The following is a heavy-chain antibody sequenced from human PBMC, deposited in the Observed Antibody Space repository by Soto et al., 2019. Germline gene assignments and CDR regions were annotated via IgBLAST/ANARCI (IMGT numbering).Heavy chain of an antibody. CDR1: GFTFDDYT. J-gene: IGHJ4*02. Sequence: GGSLRLSCAASGFTFDDYTMHWVRQAPGKGLEWVSLISWDGGSTYYADSVKGRFTISRDNSKNSLYLQMNSLRTEDTALHYCAALPTYSSTSGYWGQGTLVTVSS. V-gene: IGHV3-43*01. CDR2: ISWDGGST. D-gene: IGHD6-19*01. CDR3: AALPTYSSTSGY.